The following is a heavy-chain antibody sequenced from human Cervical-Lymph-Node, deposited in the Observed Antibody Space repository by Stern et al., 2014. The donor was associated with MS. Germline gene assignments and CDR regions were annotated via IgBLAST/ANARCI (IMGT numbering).Heavy chain of an antibody. J-gene: IGHJ4*02. D-gene: IGHD1-26*01. CDR1: GFSFSDYF. Sequence: VQLVESGGDLVQPGGSLRLSCAASGFSFSDYFMDWVRQAPGKQLEWVGRIRNKARSYTTDYAASVKGRFTISRDDSKMSLYLQMNSLRTEDTAVYYCVREHSWSYDFWGRGTLVTVSS. V-gene: IGHV3-72*01. CDR2: IRNKARSYTT. CDR3: VREHSWSYDF.